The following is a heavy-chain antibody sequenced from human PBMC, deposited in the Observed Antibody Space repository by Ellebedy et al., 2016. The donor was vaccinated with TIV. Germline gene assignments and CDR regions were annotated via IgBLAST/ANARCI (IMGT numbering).Heavy chain of an antibody. CDR1: GGTFSSYA. CDR2: ISAYNGNT. D-gene: IGHD4-23*01. J-gene: IGHJ4*02. CDR3: ARAPHSAWPYYGGNSPPFDY. Sequence: ASVKVSXXASGGTFSSYAISWVRQAPGQGLEWMGWISAYNGNTNYAQKLQGRVTMTTDTSTSTAYMELSSLRSEDTAVYYCARAPHSAWPYYGGNSPPFDYWGQGTLVTVSS. V-gene: IGHV1-18*01.